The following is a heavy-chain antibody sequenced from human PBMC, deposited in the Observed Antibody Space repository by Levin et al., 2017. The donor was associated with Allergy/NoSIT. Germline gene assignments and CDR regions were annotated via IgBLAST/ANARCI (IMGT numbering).Heavy chain of an antibody. CDR3: ARVPSCGGDCFSGYFDY. CDR1: GFTFSHYA. V-gene: IGHV3-30-3*01. J-gene: IGHJ4*02. CDR2: ISYDGSKT. Sequence: GGSLRLSCAASGFTFSHYAIHWVRQAPGRGLEWVAIISYDGSKTYYTDSVKGRFTISRDVSQNTLYLEMVNLRPEDTAVYYCARVPSCGGDCFSGYFDYWGQGTLVTVSS. D-gene: IGHD2-21*01.